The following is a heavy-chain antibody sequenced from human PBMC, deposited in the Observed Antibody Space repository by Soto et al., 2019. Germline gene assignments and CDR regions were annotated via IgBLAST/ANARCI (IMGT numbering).Heavy chain of an antibody. J-gene: IGHJ3*02. D-gene: IGHD3-22*01. CDR3: AREAGGHYDSSETGAFDI. CDR2: IIPIFGTA. CDR1: GGTFSSYA. Sequence: QVQLVQSGAEVKKPGSSVKVSCKASGGTFSSYAISWVRQAPGQGLEWMGGIIPIFGTANYAQKFQGRVTITADESTSTAYMELSSLRSEDTAVYYCAREAGGHYDSSETGAFDIWGQGTMVTVSS. V-gene: IGHV1-69*01.